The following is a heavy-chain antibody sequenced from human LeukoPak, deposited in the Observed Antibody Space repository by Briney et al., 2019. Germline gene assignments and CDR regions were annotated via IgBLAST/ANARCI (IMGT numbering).Heavy chain of an antibody. CDR2: IYYSGST. CDR3: ASQRNDYYDSSGHDY. D-gene: IGHD3-22*01. V-gene: IGHV4-39*01. Sequence: WVRQAPGKGLEWIGSIYYSGSTYYNPSLKSRVTISVDTSKNQFSLKLSSVTAADTAVYYCASQRNDYYDSSGHDYWGQGTLVTVSS. J-gene: IGHJ4*02.